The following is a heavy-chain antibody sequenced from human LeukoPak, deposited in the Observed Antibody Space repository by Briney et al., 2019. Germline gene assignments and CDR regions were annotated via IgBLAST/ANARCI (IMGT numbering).Heavy chain of an antibody. Sequence: GGSLTLSCAVSGFTFDDYAINWGGQAPGKGLEWVSNINWKGASTGYGDSVKGRFTISRDNAKKSVFLQMNSLRPDDTALYYSARDMLLGDAFDIWGQGTMVIVSS. J-gene: IGHJ3*02. CDR3: ARDMLLGDAFDI. V-gene: IGHV3-20*04. D-gene: IGHD3-10*02. CDR2: INWKGAST. CDR1: GFTFDDYA.